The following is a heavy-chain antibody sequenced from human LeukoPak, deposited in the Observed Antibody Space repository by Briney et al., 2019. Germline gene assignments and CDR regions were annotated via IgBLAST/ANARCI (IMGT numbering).Heavy chain of an antibody. Sequence: GGSLRLSCAASGFTFNSYWMHWVRQAPGKGLVWVSRISSDGTSTSTNYADSVKGRFTISRDNIKNTLYLEVNSLRAEDTAVYYCARGSDFTHYYYYMDVWGKGTTVTVSS. CDR3: ARGSDFTHYYYYMDV. CDR2: ISSDGTST. J-gene: IGHJ6*03. CDR1: GFTFNSYW. D-gene: IGHD3-3*01. V-gene: IGHV3-74*01.